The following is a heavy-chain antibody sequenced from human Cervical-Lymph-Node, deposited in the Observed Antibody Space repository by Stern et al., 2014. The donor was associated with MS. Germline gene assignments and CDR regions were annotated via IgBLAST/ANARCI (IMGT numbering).Heavy chain of an antibody. CDR3: VKDVRTTTSNWHSY. V-gene: IGHV3-9*01. CDR2: IGWETSNI. Sequence: EVHLVESGGGLVQPGRSLRLSCAASGFRFDDYAMHWVRQAPGKGLEWVSGIGWETSNIGYAGSVRGRFTISRDNAKNSLFLQMNSLRAEDTALYYCVKDVRTTTSNWHSYWGQGTLVTVSS. J-gene: IGHJ4*02. D-gene: IGHD1/OR15-1a*01. CDR1: GFRFDDYA.